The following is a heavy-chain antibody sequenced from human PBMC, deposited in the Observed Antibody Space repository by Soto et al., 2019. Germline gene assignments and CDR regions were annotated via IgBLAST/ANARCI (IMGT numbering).Heavy chain of an antibody. V-gene: IGHV4-4*02. CDR2: IYHSGST. Sequence: SETLSLTCTVSGGSISSSNWLSWVRQPPGKGLEWIGEIYHSGSTNYNPSLKSRVTISVDKSKNQFSLKLSSVTAADTAVYYCARGSGYDFWSGYYVDYYYYYGMDVWGQGTTVTVS. CDR3: ARGSGYDFWSGYYVDYYYYYGMDV. J-gene: IGHJ6*02. D-gene: IGHD3-3*01. CDR1: GGSISSSNW.